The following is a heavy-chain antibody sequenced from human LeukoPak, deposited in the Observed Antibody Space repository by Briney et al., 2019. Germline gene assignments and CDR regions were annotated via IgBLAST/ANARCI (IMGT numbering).Heavy chain of an antibody. D-gene: IGHD6-19*01. CDR1: GASISSGGYY. V-gene: IGHV4-31*03. CDR2: IFYSGST. J-gene: IGHJ3*02. CDR3: ARLHKEWLYLSAFDI. Sequence: KASQTLSLTCTVSGASISSGGYYWSWIRQHPGKGLEWIGYIFYSGSTYYNPSLKSRVTISVDTSKNQFSLKLSSVTAADTAVYYCARLHKEWLYLSAFDIWGQGTMVTVSS.